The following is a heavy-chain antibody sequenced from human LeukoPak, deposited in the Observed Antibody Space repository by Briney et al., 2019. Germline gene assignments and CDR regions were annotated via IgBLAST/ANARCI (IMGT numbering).Heavy chain of an antibody. Sequence: GGSLRLSCAASGFTFSSYSMNWVRQAPGKGLEGVSSISSSSYIYYADSVKCRFTISRDNAKNSLYLQMNSLRAEDTAVYYCARDLGYGGNPGYWGQGTLVTVSS. CDR1: GFTFSSYS. J-gene: IGHJ4*02. CDR3: ARDLGYGGNPGY. V-gene: IGHV3-21*01. CDR2: ISSSSYI. D-gene: IGHD4-23*01.